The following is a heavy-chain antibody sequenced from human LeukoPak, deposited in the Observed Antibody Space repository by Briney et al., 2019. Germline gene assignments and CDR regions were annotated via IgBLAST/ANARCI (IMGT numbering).Heavy chain of an antibody. Sequence: PGGSLRLSCAASGFTVSSNYMSWVRQAPGKGLEWVSVIYSGGSTYYADSVKGRFTISRDNSKNTLYLQMNSLRAEDTAVYYCARDMRNYDFWSHYYYYGMDVWGQGTTVTVSS. V-gene: IGHV3-66*01. CDR2: IYSGGST. J-gene: IGHJ6*02. D-gene: IGHD3-3*01. CDR1: GFTVSSNY. CDR3: ARDMRNYDFWSHYYYYGMDV.